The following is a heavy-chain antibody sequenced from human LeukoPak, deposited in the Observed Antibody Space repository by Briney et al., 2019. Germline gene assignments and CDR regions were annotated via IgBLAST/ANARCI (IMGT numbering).Heavy chain of an antibody. Sequence: PSETLSLTCTVSGGSIRSSYYYWGWIRQPPGKGLEWIGSIYDSGSTYYNPSLKSRVTISVDTSKNQFSLKLSSVTAADTAVYYCASSDYGSGVVFDYWGQGTLVTVSS. V-gene: IGHV4-39*07. CDR3: ASSDYGSGVVFDY. CDR1: GGSIRSSYYY. J-gene: IGHJ4*02. CDR2: IYDSGST. D-gene: IGHD3-10*01.